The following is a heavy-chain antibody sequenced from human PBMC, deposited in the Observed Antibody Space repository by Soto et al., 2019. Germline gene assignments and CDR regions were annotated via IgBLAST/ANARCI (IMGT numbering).Heavy chain of an antibody. V-gene: IGHV4-31*03. Sequence: PSETLSLTCTVAGGYISSGGYFWNWIRQHPGKGLEWIGYIYYSGGTYYNPSLKSRVTISVDTSKNQFSLKLSSVTAADTAVYYCAREPSIWGQGTLVTVSS. CDR3: AREPSI. CDR1: GGYISSGGYF. CDR2: IYYSGGT. J-gene: IGHJ4*02.